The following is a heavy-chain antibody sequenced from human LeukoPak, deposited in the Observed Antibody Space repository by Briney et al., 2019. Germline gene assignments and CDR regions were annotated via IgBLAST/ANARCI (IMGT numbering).Heavy chain of an antibody. D-gene: IGHD6-6*01. J-gene: IGHJ4*02. CDR1: EFTFISYS. V-gene: IGHV3-23*01. CDR2: ISGSGDNT. CDR3: AKWKYSNSGIDDY. Sequence: GGSLRLSCAAPEFTFISYSMNWVRQAQGKGLEWVSVISGSGDNTYYADSVKGRFTISRDNSKNMLYLQMNSLRAEDTAVYYCAKWKYSNSGIDDYWGQGTLVTVSS.